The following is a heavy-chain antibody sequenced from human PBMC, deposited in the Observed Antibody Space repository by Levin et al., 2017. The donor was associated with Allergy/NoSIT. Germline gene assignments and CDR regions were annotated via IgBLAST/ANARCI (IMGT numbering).Heavy chain of an antibody. V-gene: IGHV3-23*01. Sequence: GESLKISCAASGFTLDNYAMNWVRQAPGKGLEWASTISPSGGEIHYADSVKGRFTISRDNSTNTLSLQMNSLRAEDTAVYYCARRMGGWGAFDIWGQGTLVTVSS. CDR1: GFTLDNYA. D-gene: IGHD1-26*01. CDR2: ISPSGGEI. CDR3: ARRMGGWGAFDI. J-gene: IGHJ3*02.